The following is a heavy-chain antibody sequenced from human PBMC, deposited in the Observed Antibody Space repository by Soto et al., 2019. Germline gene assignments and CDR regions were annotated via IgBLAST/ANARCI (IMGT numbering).Heavy chain of an antibody. D-gene: IGHD2-2*01. CDR1: GGTFSSYA. CDR2: IIPIFGTA. CDR3: ARLPAAIWDDAFDI. J-gene: IGHJ3*02. V-gene: IGHV1-69*13. Sequence: GASVKVSCKASGGTFSSYAISWVRQAPGQGLEWMGGIIPIFGTANYAQKFQGRVTITADESTSTAYMELSSLRSEDTAVYYCARLPAAIWDDAFDIWGQGTMVTVSS.